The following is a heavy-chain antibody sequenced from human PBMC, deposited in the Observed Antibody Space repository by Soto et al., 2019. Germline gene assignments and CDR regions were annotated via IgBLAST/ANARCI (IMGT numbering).Heavy chain of an antibody. Sequence: QVQLVQSGAEVKKPGSSVKVSCKASGGTFSSYTISWVRQAPGQGLEWMGRIIPILGIANYAQKFQGRVTITEDKSTSTAYMELSSLRSEDTAVYYCARRLGYCSGGSCLGFDYWGQGTLVTVSS. CDR3: ARRLGYCSGGSCLGFDY. CDR1: GGTFSSYT. D-gene: IGHD2-15*01. J-gene: IGHJ4*02. V-gene: IGHV1-69*02. CDR2: IIPILGIA.